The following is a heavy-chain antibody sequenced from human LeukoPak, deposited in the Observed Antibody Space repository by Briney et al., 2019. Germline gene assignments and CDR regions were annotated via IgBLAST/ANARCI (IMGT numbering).Heavy chain of an antibody. D-gene: IGHD2/OR15-2a*01. CDR3: ARVFSVPYLRDS. V-gene: IGHV4-38-2*01. CDR2: FVQSHRS. CDR1: GHSTTRGCY. Sequence: PSETLSLTCAISGHSTTRGCYWAWFRQSPGMGPEWIATFVQSHRSFYNASLEGRFTMSLDTSKRQFSLNLTSVTAADTAVYYCARVFSVPYLRDSWGRGTQVPVSS. J-gene: IGHJ4*02.